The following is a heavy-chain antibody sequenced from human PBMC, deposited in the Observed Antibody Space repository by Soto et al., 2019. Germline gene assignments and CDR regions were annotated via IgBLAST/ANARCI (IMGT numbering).Heavy chain of an antibody. D-gene: IGHD3-22*01. CDR3: ARGMTMIAPNLVY. CDR1: GGSISSYY. CDR2: IYYSGST. Sequence: SETLSLTCTVSGGSISSYYWSWIRQPPGKGLEWIGYIYYSGSTNYNPSLKSRVTISVDTSKNQFSLKLSSVTAADTAVYYCARGMTMIAPNLVYWRDATLVSV. V-gene: IGHV4-59*01. J-gene: IGHJ4*01.